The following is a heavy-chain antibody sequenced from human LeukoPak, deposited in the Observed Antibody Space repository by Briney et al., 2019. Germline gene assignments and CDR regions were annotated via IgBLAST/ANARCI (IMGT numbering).Heavy chain of an antibody. CDR3: ARQSTGVLWFGELLGKEYYFDY. D-gene: IGHD3-10*01. J-gene: IGHJ4*02. CDR2: IYTSGST. Sequence: SETLSLTCTVSSGSISSGSYYWSWIRQPAGKGLEWIGRIYTSGSTNYNPSLKSRVTISVDTSKNQFSLKLSSVTAADTAVYYCARQSTGVLWFGELLGKEYYFDYWGQGTLVTVSS. V-gene: IGHV4-61*02. CDR1: SGSISSGSYY.